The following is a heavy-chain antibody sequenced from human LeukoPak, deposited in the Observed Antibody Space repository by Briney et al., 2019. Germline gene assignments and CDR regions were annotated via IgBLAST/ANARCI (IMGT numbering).Heavy chain of an antibody. D-gene: IGHD3-22*01. CDR2: ISNDGGGT. J-gene: IGHJ5*02. V-gene: IGHV3-23*01. CDR1: GFTFNKYG. Sequence: GGSLRLSCAASGFTFNKYGLIWVRPATGKGREWVAAISNDGGGTMYASFVEGRFTISRDNSKNTLFLQMNSLRAEDTALYYCAKGSSGYFADLWGQGTLVTVSS. CDR3: AKGSSGYFADL.